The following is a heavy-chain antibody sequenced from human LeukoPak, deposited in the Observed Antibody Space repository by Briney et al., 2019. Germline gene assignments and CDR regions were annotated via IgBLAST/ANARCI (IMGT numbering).Heavy chain of an antibody. J-gene: IGHJ6*02. D-gene: IGHD3-10*01. V-gene: IGHV3-21*01. CDR3: ARDNRIRMVRGVIRPGMDV. CDR2: ISSSSSYI. CDR1: GFTFSSYS. Sequence: GGSLRLSCAASGFTFSSYSMNRVRQAPGKGLEWVSSISSSSSYIYYADSVKGRFTISRDNAKNSLYLQMNSLRAEDTAVYYCARDNRIRMVRGVIRPGMDVWGQGTTVTVSS.